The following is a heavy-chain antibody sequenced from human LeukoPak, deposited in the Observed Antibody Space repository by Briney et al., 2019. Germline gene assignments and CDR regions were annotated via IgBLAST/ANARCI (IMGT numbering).Heavy chain of an antibody. J-gene: IGHJ6*02. CDR3: ARWPKSFYYYGMDV. CDR1: GYTFVGYF. D-gene: IGHD5-12*01. V-gene: IGHV1-2*02. CDR2: INPTSSVT. Sequence: ASVKVSCKASGYTFVGYFMYWVRQVPGQGLECMGWINPTSSVTNYAQHFQGRVTMTSDTSISTTYMELSRLTSDDTAVYYCARWPKSFYYYGMDVWGQGTTVTVSS.